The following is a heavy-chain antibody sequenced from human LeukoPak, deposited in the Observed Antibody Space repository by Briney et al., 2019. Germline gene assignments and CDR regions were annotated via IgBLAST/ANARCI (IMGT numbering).Heavy chain of an antibody. CDR2: IWPDGINK. CDR1: GFTFINYS. V-gene: IGHV3-30*02. CDR3: AKDCGGDCHVYC. Sequence: GGPLRLSCTASGFTFINYSMIWVRQAPGKGLEGVAAIWPDGINKDYADSVKGRFTISRDNSKNILYLQMNSLRAEDTAVYYCAKDCGGDCHVYCWGQGTLVTVSS. J-gene: IGHJ4*02. D-gene: IGHD2-21*02.